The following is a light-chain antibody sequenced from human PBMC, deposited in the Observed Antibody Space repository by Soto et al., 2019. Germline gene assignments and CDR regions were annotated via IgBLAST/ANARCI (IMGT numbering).Light chain of an antibody. J-gene: IGLJ2*01. CDR2: EVS. CDR1: SSDVGGHDY. Sequence: QLVLTQPPSASGSPGQSVTISCTGTSSDVGGHDYVSWYQQYPGKAPKLIIYEVSKRPSGVPDRFSGSKSVNTASLTVSGLQAEDEADYYCSSYAGGTNLVFGGGTKLTVL. CDR3: SSYAGGTNLV. V-gene: IGLV2-8*01.